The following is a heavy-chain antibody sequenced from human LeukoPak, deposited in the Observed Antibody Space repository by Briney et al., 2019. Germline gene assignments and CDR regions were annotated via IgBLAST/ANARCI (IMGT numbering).Heavy chain of an antibody. Sequence: SETLSLTCTVSGGSISSYYWSWIRQPPGKGLEWIGYIYYSGSTNYNPSLKSRVTISVDTSKNQFSLKLSSVTAADTAVYYCARVPVEMATTVFDYWGQGTLVTVSS. CDR2: IYYSGST. CDR1: GGSISSYY. J-gene: IGHJ4*02. D-gene: IGHD5-24*01. CDR3: ARVPVEMATTVFDY. V-gene: IGHV4-59*01.